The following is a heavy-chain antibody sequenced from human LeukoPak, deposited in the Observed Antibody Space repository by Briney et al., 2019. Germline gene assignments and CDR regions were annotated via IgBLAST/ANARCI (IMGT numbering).Heavy chain of an antibody. CDR2: IYYSGST. V-gene: IGHV4-59*08. D-gene: IGHD3-10*01. CDR1: GGSISSYY. CDR3: ARWFGELFPFDY. Sequence: SETLSLTCTVSGGSISSYYWSWIRQPPGKGLEWIGYIYYSGSTNYNPSLKSRVTISVDTSKNQFSLKLSSVTAADTAVYYCARWFGELFPFDYWGQGTLVTVSS. J-gene: IGHJ4*02.